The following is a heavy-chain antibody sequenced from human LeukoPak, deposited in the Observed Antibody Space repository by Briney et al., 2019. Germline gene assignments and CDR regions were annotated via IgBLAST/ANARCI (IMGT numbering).Heavy chain of an antibody. J-gene: IGHJ6*02. V-gene: IGHV3-23*01. CDR1: GFTFSSYA. D-gene: IGHD6-19*01. CDR2: ISGSGGST. Sequence: PGGSLRLSCAASGFTFSSYAMSWVRQAPGKGLEWVSAISGSGGSTYYADSVKGRFTISRDNSKNTLYLQMNSLRAEDTAVYYCAATRRSSGWSKHYYYYGMDVWGQGTTVTVSS. CDR3: AATRRSSGWSKHYYYYGMDV.